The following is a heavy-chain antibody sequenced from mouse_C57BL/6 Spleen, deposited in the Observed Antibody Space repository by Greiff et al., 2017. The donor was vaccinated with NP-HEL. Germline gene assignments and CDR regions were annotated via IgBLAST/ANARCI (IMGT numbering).Heavy chain of an antibody. CDR1: GFTFTSYW. Sequence: QVQLQQPGAELVKPGASVKLSCKASGFTFTSYWMHWVKQRPGRGLEWIGRIDPKSGGTKYNEKFKSKATLTVDKPSSTAYMQLSSLTSEDAAVYYCARTGTGDYFDYWGQGTTLTVSS. J-gene: IGHJ2*01. CDR2: IDPKSGGT. CDR3: ARTGTGDYFDY. D-gene: IGHD4-1*01. V-gene: IGHV1-72*01.